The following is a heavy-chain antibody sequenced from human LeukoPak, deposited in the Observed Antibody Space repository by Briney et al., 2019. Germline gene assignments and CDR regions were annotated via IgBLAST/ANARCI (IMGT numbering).Heavy chain of an antibody. CDR3: ASMYYDFWSGYPHDAFNI. D-gene: IGHD3-3*01. CDR1: GYSISSGYY. J-gene: IGHJ3*02. V-gene: IGHV4-61*02. CDR2: IYTSGST. Sequence: PSETLSLTCTVSGYSISSGYYWGWIRQPAGKGLEWIGRIYTSGSTNYNPSLKSRVTISVDTSKNQFSLKLSSVTAADTAVYYCASMYYDFWSGYPHDAFNIWGQGTMVTVSS.